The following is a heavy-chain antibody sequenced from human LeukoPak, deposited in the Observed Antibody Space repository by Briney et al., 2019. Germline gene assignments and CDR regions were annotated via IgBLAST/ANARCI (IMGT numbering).Heavy chain of an antibody. J-gene: IGHJ6*02. V-gene: IGHV1-46*01. Sequence: ASVKVSCKASGYTFITYYIHWVRQAPGQGLEWMGIISPSGGSTTYAQKFQGRVTMTGDTSTSTVYMELSSLRAEDTAVYYCSKTVAGYYYYAMDVWGQGTTVTVSS. CDR2: ISPSGGST. D-gene: IGHD6-19*01. CDR1: GYTFITYY. CDR3: SKTVAGYYYYAMDV.